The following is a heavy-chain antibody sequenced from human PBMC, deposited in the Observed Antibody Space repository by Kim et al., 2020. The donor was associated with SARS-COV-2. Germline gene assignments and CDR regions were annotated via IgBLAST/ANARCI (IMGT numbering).Heavy chain of an antibody. V-gene: IGHV3-23*01. CDR2: ISGAGVIT. CDR3: AKTRWTSAYYFDS. J-gene: IGHJ4*02. D-gene: IGHD2-15*01. Sequence: GGSLRLSCTASGFTFNTYAMSWVRQAPGKGLEWVSLISGAGVITYYADSLKGRFTISRDNSKDTLYLQMNNLRAEDTAIYYCAKTRWTSAYYFDSWGQGTLVTVSS. CDR1: GFTFNTYA.